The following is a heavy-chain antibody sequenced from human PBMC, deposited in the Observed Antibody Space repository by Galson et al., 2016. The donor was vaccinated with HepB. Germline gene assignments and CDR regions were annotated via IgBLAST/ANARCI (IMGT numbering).Heavy chain of an antibody. J-gene: IGHJ4*02. Sequence: SLRLSCAASGFTFSNYAMSWVRQAPGKGQEWVSGISRSGSRTHYADSVKGRFSISRDNSKNTVYLQMNGLRAEDTAVYYCAKARDQRLVVYYFDYWGQGNLVTVSS. CDR1: GFTFSNYA. D-gene: IGHD6-13*01. V-gene: IGHV3-23*01. CDR3: AKARDQRLVVYYFDY. CDR2: ISRSGSRT.